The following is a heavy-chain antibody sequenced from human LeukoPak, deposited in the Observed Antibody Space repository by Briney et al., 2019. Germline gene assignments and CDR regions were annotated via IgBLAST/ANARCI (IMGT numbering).Heavy chain of an antibody. CDR2: ISAYNGNT. D-gene: IGHD3-3*01. CDR3: ATLDRITIFGVVIEPGPWRLG. CDR1: GYTFTSYG. J-gene: IGHJ4*02. V-gene: IGHV1-18*01. Sequence: EASVKVSCKASGYTFTSYGISWVRQAPGQGLEWMGWISAYNGNTNYAQKLQGRVTMTTDTSTSTAYMELRSLRSDDTAVYYCATLDRITIFGVVIEPGPWRLGWGQGTLVTVSS.